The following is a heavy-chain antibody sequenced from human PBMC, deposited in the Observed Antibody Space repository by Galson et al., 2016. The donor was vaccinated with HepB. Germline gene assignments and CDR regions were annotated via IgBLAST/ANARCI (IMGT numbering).Heavy chain of an antibody. CDR2: LSWNSNYK. V-gene: IGHV3-9*01. CDR3: VKVGHYWGDFDY. J-gene: IGHJ4*02. CDR1: GFTFEDHA. Sequence: SLRLSCAGSGFTFEDHAMHWVRQVPGKGLEWVSGLSWNSNYKGYADSVKGRFSISRDNAKNSLYLQMNNLRPEDTAIYYCVKVGHYWGDFDYWGQGTLVTVSS. D-gene: IGHD7-27*01.